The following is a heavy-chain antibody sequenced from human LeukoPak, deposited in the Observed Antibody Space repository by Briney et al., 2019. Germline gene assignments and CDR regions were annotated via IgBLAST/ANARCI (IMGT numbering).Heavy chain of an antibody. V-gene: IGHV1-18*01. CDR2: ISPYTTKT. J-gene: IGHJ6*03. D-gene: IGHD1-26*01. CDR3: AREGGVGPTAPPDYYSYQMDV. Sequence: ASVKVSCKASGYTFISYGITWVRQAPGQGLEWMGWISPYTTKTNYAQSLQGRVTMTTDTSRSTAYMELRSLRSDDTAVYYCAREGGVGPTAPPDYYSYQMDVWGKGTTVTVSS. CDR1: GYTFISYG.